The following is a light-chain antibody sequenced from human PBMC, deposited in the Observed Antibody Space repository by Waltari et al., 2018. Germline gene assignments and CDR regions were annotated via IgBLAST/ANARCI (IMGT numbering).Light chain of an antibody. CDR3: QAWDTTTAV. V-gene: IGLV3-1*01. CDR2: QDN. J-gene: IGLJ3*02. Sequence: SYELTQPPSLSVSPGQPASITCSGDKLGDKYACWYQQKPGQSPVLVIYQDNKRPSGIPERFSGSTSVDTATLTISGTQAMDEADYYCQAWDTTTAVFGGGTKLTVL. CDR1: KLGDKY.